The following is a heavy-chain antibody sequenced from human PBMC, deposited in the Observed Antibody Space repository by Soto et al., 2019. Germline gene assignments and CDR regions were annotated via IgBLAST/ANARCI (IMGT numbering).Heavy chain of an antibody. J-gene: IGHJ6*02. V-gene: IGHV2-70*01. D-gene: IGHD6-19*01. CDR1: GFSLSTSGMC. CDR2: IDWDDDK. CDR3: ARIRGIAVAGLYYYYGMDV. Sequence: SGPTLVNPTQTLTLTCTFSGFSLSTSGMCVSWIRQPPGKALEWLALIDWDDDKYYSTSLKTRLTISKDTSKNQVALTMTNMDPVDTATYYCARIRGIAVAGLYYYYGMDVWGQGTTVTVSS.